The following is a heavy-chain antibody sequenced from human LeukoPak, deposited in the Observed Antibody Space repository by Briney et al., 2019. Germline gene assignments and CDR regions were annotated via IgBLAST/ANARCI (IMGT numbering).Heavy chain of an antibody. Sequence: QSGGSLRLSCAASGFTFDDYAMHWVRQPPGKRLEWVSLINGAGDITYYADSVKGRFTISRDNSKNSLYLQLNSLRTEDSAFYYCAKGILTVKGWFAPWGQGTLVTVSS. D-gene: IGHD4-17*01. CDR1: GFTFDDYA. CDR3: AKGILTVKGWFAP. CDR2: INGAGDIT. V-gene: IGHV3-43*02. J-gene: IGHJ5*02.